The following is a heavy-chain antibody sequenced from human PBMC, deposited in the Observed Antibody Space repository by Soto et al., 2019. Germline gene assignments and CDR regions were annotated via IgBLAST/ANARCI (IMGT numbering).Heavy chain of an antibody. Sequence: EASVKVSCMASGYTFVDYALHWVRQAPAQGLEWVGWMNPKTGNIKSSHKFEDRVSITRDTATSTAYMELSGLRSEDTAVYFCTREAVVAENWFDPWGQGSLVTVSS. D-gene: IGHD2-2*01. J-gene: IGHJ5*02. CDR1: GYTFVDYA. CDR2: MNPKTGNI. CDR3: TREAVVAENWFDP. V-gene: IGHV1-3*01.